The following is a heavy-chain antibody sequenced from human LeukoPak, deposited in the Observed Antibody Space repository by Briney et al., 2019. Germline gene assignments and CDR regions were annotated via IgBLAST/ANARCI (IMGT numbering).Heavy chain of an antibody. Sequence: GGSLRLSCAASGFTFSSYSMNWARQGPGKGLEWISYISSSGSTIYYTDSVKGRFTISRDNAKNSLYLQMNSLRDEDTAVYYCARDDRQDGSENYYADYWGQGTLVTVSS. CDR1: GFTFSSYS. J-gene: IGHJ4*02. V-gene: IGHV3-48*02. CDR2: ISSSGSTI. CDR3: ARDDRQDGSENYYADY. D-gene: IGHD3-10*01.